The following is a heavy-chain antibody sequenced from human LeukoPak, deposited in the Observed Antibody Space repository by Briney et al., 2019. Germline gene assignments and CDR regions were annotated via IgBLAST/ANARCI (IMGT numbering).Heavy chain of an antibody. V-gene: IGHV1-8*01. J-gene: IGHJ4*02. Sequence: ASVKVTCKASGYTFTSYDINWVRQATGQGLEWMGWMNPNSGNTGYAQKFQGRVTMTRNTSISTAYMELSSLRSEDTAVYYCARVTITYYDILTGYYDYWGQGTLVTVSS. CDR2: MNPNSGNT. CDR1: GYTFTSYD. CDR3: ARVTITYYDILTGYYDY. D-gene: IGHD3-9*01.